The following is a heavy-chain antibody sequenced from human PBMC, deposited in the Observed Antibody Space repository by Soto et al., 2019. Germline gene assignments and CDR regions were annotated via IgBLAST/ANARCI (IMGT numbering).Heavy chain of an antibody. CDR1: GYSFTSYG. V-gene: IGHV1-18*01. Sequence: TSVKVSCEASGYSFTSYGISWVRQAPGQGLEWMGWISAYNGNTNYAQKLQGRVTMTTDTSTSTAYMELRSLRSDDTAVYYCARDLTGTTRSYYYGMDVWGQGTTVTVSS. J-gene: IGHJ6*02. D-gene: IGHD1-7*01. CDR2: ISAYNGNT. CDR3: ARDLTGTTRSYYYGMDV.